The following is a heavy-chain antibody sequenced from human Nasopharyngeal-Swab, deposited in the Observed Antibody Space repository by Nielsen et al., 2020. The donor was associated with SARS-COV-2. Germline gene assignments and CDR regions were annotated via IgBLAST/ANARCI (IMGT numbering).Heavy chain of an antibody. D-gene: IGHD6-13*01. J-gene: IGHJ6*02. Sequence: SVKVSCKASGGTFSSYAISWVRQAPGQGLEWMGGIIPIFGTANYAQKFQGRVMITADKSTSTAYMELSSLRSEDTAVYYCARNRGDSSSWYVYYYGMDVWGQGTTVTVSS. V-gene: IGHV1-69*06. CDR2: IIPIFGTA. CDR1: GGTFSSYA. CDR3: ARNRGDSSSWYVYYYGMDV.